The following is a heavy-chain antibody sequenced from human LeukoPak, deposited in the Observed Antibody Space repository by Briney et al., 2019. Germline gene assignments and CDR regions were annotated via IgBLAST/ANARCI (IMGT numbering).Heavy chain of an antibody. CDR2: ISTSGSI. CDR3: ARAGEGFFGWFDP. D-gene: IGHD3-3*01. V-gene: IGHV4-4*07. CDR1: GGSITTFY. J-gene: IGHJ5*02. Sequence: PSETLSLTCSVSGGSITTFYWSWIRQPAGKGLEWLGRISTSGSINYNPSLKSRVTMSVDTSKNQLSLKGSSVTAADTAVYYCARAGEGFFGWFDPWGQGTLVTVSS.